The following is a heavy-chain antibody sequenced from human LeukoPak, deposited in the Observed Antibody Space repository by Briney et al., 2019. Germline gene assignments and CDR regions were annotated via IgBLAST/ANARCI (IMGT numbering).Heavy chain of an antibody. Sequence: ASVKVSCKASGYTFTGYYMHWVRQAPGQGLEWMGRTNPNSGGTNYAQKFQGRVTMTRDTSISTAYMELSRLRSDDTAVYYCARVSGWYYFDYWGQGTLVTVSS. D-gene: IGHD6-19*01. J-gene: IGHJ4*02. V-gene: IGHV1-2*06. CDR3: ARVSGWYYFDY. CDR2: TNPNSGGT. CDR1: GYTFTGYY.